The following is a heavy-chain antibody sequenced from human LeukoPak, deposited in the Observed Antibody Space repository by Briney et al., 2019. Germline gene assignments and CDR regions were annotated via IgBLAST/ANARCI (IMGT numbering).Heavy chain of an antibody. Sequence: GGSLRLSCAASGFTFSSYSMNWVRQAPGKGLEWVAVIWYDGSNKYYADSVKGRFTISRDNSKNTLYLQMNSLRAEDTAVYYCARDASSSWAIDYWGQGTLVTVSS. J-gene: IGHJ4*02. CDR3: ARDASSSWAIDY. CDR1: GFTFSSYS. D-gene: IGHD6-6*01. V-gene: IGHV3-33*08. CDR2: IWYDGSNK.